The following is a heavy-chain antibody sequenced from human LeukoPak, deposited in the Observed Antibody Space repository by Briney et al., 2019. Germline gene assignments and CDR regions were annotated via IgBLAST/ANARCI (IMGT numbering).Heavy chain of an antibody. CDR2: IWYDGINK. D-gene: IGHD6-13*01. CDR3: TRERKSGIAAFDY. Sequence: GGSLRLSCAASGFTFSSYGMHWVRQAPGKGLEWVAVIWYDGINKFHTDSVKGRFTISRDNSKNTVYLQMNSLRAEDTAVYYCTRERKSGIAAFDYWGQGTLVTVSS. CDR1: GFTFSSYG. J-gene: IGHJ4*02. V-gene: IGHV3-33*01.